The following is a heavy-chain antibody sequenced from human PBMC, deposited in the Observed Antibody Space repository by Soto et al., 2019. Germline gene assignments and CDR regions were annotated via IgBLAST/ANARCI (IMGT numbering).Heavy chain of an antibody. CDR1: GGSFSGYY. D-gene: IGHD3-3*01. J-gene: IGHJ4*02. CDR2: INHSGST. CDR3: VTSLNYDFWRDGGRHYYFDY. V-gene: IGHV4-34*01. Sequence: LKPSETLSLTCAVYGGSFSGYYWSWIRQPPGKGLEWIGEINHSGSTNYNPSLKSRVTISVDKSNNQFSLRLSSLTAADTAVYFCVTSLNYDFWRDGGRHYYFDYWGQGTLVTVSS.